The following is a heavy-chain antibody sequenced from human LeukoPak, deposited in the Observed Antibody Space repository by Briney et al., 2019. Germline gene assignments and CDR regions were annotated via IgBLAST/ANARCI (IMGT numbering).Heavy chain of an antibody. CDR2: INTNTGNP. CDR3: SLWFGEGFDP. CDR1: GYTFTSYA. V-gene: IGHV7-4-1*02. D-gene: IGHD3-10*01. Sequence: ASVKASCKASGYTFTSYAMNWVRQAPGQGLEWMGWINTNTGNPTYAQGFTGRFVFSLDTSVSTAYPQISSLKAEDTAVYYCSLWFGEGFDPWGQGTLVTVSS. J-gene: IGHJ5*02.